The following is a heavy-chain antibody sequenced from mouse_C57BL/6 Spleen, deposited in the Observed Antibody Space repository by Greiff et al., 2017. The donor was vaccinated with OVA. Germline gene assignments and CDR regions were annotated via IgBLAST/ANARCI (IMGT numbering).Heavy chain of an antibody. D-gene: IGHD1-1*01. Sequence: QVQLQQSGAELARPGASVKLSCKASGYTFTSYGISWVKQRTGQGLEWIGEIYPRSGNTYYNEKFKGKATLTADKSSSTAYMELRSLTSEDSAVYVCARKSSGMDYFDYWGQGTTLTVSS. J-gene: IGHJ2*01. V-gene: IGHV1-81*01. CDR1: GYTFTSYG. CDR3: ARKSSGMDYFDY. CDR2: IYPRSGNT.